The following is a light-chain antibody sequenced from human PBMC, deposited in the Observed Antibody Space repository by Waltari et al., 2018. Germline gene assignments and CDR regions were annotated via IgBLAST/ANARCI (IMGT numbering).Light chain of an antibody. CDR2: AAS. V-gene: IGKV1-39*01. Sequence: DIQMTQSPSSLSASVGDRVTITCRASQSISSYLNWYQQKPGKAPKLLIYAASRLQSGVPSRFSGSGSGKDFTLTISSLQPEDFATYYCQQSYSTLYTFGQGTKLEIK. CDR3: QQSYSTLYT. J-gene: IGKJ2*01. CDR1: QSISSY.